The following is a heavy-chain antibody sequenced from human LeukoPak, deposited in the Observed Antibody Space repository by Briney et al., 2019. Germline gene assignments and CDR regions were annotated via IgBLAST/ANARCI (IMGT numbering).Heavy chain of an antibody. D-gene: IGHD1-1*01. V-gene: IGHV3-23*01. Sequence: GGSLRLSCAASGFTFSSYVMSWVRQAPGTGLEWVSIITATGGSTYYADSVKGRVTISRDNSKSTLHLQMHSLRVEDTAVYYCATRGTTATNYLEYWGQGTLVTASS. CDR3: ATRGTTATNYLEY. CDR2: ITATGGST. J-gene: IGHJ4*02. CDR1: GFTFSSYV.